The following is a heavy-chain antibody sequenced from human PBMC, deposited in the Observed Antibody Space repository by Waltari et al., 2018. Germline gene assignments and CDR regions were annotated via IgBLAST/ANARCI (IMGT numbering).Heavy chain of an antibody. D-gene: IGHD6-19*01. Sequence: EVQLLESGGGLVQPGGSLRLSCAASEFTFSSYAMNWVRQAPGKVLEGVSTISGGGGNTYDGGSVKVRFPITRDNSKNTLYLQMNSLRAEDTAVYYCAKDPAGTYYFEYWGQGTLVTGSS. CDR3: AKDPAGTYYFEY. V-gene: IGHV3-23*01. CDR1: EFTFSSYA. CDR2: ISGGGGNT. J-gene: IGHJ4*02.